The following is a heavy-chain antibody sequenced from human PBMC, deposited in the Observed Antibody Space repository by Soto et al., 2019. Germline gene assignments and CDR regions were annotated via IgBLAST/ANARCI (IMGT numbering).Heavy chain of an antibody. CDR2: ISDSGGST. CDR1: GSTFSSSA. Sequence: PGGSLRLSCAASGSTFSSSAMSWVRQAPGKGLEWVSAISDSGGSTYYADSVKGRFTISRDNSKNTLYLQMNSLRAEDTAVYYCAKVVAEYSTGWLAAFDIWGQGTMVTVS. D-gene: IGHD6-19*01. J-gene: IGHJ3*02. CDR3: AKVVAEYSTGWLAAFDI. V-gene: IGHV3-23*01.